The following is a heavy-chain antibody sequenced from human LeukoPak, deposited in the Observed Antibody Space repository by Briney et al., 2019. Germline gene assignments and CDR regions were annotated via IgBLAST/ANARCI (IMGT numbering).Heavy chain of an antibody. Sequence: GRSLRLSCAASGFTFDDYAMHWDRQAPGKGLEWVSGISWNSGSIGYADSVKGRFTISRDNAKNSLYLQMNSLRAEDTALYYCAKDREGLGNDYFDYWGQGTLVTVSS. V-gene: IGHV3-9*01. CDR2: ISWNSGSI. CDR1: GFTFDDYA. J-gene: IGHJ4*02. CDR3: AKDREGLGNDYFDY.